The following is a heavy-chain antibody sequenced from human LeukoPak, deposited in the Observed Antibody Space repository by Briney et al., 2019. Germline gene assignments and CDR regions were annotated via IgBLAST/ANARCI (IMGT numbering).Heavy chain of an antibody. CDR1: GVSISSYY. V-gene: IGHV4-59*01. J-gene: IGHJ6*03. D-gene: IGHD6-19*01. CDR3: ARGVVAGPPYYYYYMDV. Sequence: SETLSLTCTVSGVSISSYYWSWIRQPPGKGLEWIGYIYYSGSTNYNPSLKSRVTISVDTSKNQFSLKLSSVTAADTAVYYCARGVVAGPPYYYYYMDVWGKGTTVTVSS. CDR2: IYYSGST.